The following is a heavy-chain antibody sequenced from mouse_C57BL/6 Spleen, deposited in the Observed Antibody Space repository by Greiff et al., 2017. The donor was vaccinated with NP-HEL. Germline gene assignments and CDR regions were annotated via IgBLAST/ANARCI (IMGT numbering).Heavy chain of an antibody. CDR1: GYAFSSSW. J-gene: IGHJ2*01. CDR2: IYPGDGDT. CDR3: ARIYYDYDDYFDY. V-gene: IGHV1-82*01. Sequence: VQLVESGPELVKPGASVKISCKASGYAFSSSWMNWVKQRPGKGLEWIGRIYPGDGDTNYNGKFKGKATLTADKSSSTAYMQLSSLTSEDSAVYFCARIYYDYDDYFDYWGQGTTLTVSS. D-gene: IGHD2-4*01.